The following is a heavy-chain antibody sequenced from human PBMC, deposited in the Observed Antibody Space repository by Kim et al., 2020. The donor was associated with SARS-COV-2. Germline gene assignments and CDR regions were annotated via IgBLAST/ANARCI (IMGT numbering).Heavy chain of an antibody. V-gene: IGHV4-39*01. Sequence: SETLSLTCTVSGGSISSSSYYWGWIRQPPGKGLEWIGSIYYSGSTYYNPSLKSRVTISVDTSKNQFSLKLSSVTAADTAVYYCARQVWFGELYMDVWGQGTTVTVSS. CDR2: IYYSGST. CDR1: GGSISSSSYY. D-gene: IGHD3-10*01. CDR3: ARQVWFGELYMDV. J-gene: IGHJ6*02.